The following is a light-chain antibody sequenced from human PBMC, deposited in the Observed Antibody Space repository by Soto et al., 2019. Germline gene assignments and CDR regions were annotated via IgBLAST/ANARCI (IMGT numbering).Light chain of an antibody. V-gene: IGKV3-20*01. CDR1: QSVSSNY. J-gene: IGKJ3*01. Sequence: EIVLTQSPGTLSLSPGERATLSCTASQSVSSNYLAWYQQRPGQAPRLLIFGASYRAAGIPDRFSGSGSGTDFILTISRLEPEDCAVDYWQNYCSSPPEFTFGPGTKVDSK. CDR2: GAS. CDR3: QNYCSSPPEFT.